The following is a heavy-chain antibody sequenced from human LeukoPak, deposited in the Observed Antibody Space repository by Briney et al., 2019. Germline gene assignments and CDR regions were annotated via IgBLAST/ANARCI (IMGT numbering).Heavy chain of an antibody. V-gene: IGHV4-39*01. J-gene: IGHJ5*02. CDR1: GGSIIRNGFY. D-gene: IGHD2-15*01. CDR2: IQDNNNK. Sequence: PSETLSLTCSVSGGSIIRNGFYWGWLRQPPGKEMEWIGHIQDNNNKYYNPSLKVSINMSVYMSKNQFSLNVRSVTAADTAVSYCVSLLDYCSVSSCPAWATWGQGTQVTVSS. CDR3: VSLLDYCSVSSCPAWAT.